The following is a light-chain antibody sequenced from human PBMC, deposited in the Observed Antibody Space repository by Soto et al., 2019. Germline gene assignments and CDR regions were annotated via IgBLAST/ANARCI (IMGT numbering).Light chain of an antibody. V-gene: IGLV2-8*01. CDR3: TSYAAGKNVV. J-gene: IGLJ2*01. CDR1: SSDVGNYNY. CDR2: EVN. Sequence: ALTQPPSASGSPGQSVTISCTGTSSDVGNYNYVSWYQQYPGKAPKLMIYEVNKRPSGVPDRFSGSKSGNTASLTVSGLQAEDEADYYCTSYAAGKNVVFGGGTKVTVL.